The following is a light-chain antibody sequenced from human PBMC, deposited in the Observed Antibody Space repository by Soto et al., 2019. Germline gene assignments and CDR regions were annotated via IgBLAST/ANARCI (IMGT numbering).Light chain of an antibody. CDR3: QQRYYWLT. V-gene: IGKV3-11*01. CDR2: DTS. CDR1: QSISGY. Sequence: EIVLTQSPATLSLSPGEKATLSCRASQSISGYLAWYQQKPGQTPRLLIYDTSNRVADIPARFSGSGSGTEFTLTISSLEPEDFAVYYCQQRYYWLTFGGGTMVEIK. J-gene: IGKJ4*01.